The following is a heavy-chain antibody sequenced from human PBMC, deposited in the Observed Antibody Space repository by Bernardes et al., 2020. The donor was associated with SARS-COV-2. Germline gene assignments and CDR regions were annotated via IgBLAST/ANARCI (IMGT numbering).Heavy chain of an antibody. CDR2: FDPEDGET. Sequence: ASVKVSCKVSGYTLTELSMHWVRQAPGKGLEWMGGFDPEDGETIYAQKFQGRVTMTEDTSTDTAYMELSSLRSEDTAVYYCATAYCSSTSYYWDFDYWGQGTLVTVSS. CDR3: ATAYCSSTSYYWDFDY. CDR1: GYTLTELS. V-gene: IGHV1-24*01. J-gene: IGHJ4*02. D-gene: IGHD2-2*01.